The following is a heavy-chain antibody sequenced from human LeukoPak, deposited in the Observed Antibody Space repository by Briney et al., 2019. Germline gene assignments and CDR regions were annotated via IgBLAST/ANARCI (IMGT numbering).Heavy chain of an antibody. Sequence: PSQTLSLTCTVSGGSISSGGYYWSWIRQPPGKGLEWIGYIYHSGSTYYNPSLKSRVTISVDRSKNQFSLKLSSVTAADTAVYYCARESSYFDYWGQGTLVPSPQ. CDR1: GGSISSGGYY. J-gene: IGHJ4*02. V-gene: IGHV4-30-2*01. CDR2: IYHSGST. CDR3: ARESSYFDY.